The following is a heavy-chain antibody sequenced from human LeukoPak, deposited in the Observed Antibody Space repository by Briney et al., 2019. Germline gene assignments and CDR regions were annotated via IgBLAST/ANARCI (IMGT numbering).Heavy chain of an antibody. D-gene: IGHD3-22*01. Sequence: SETLSLTCAVYGGSFSGYYWSWIRQPPGKGLEWIGEINHSGSTYYNPSFKSRVTISVDRSKNQFSLKLSSVTAADTAVYYCARGSPSDSSGYYYFGDWGQGTLVTVSS. CDR3: ARGSPSDSSGYYYFGD. J-gene: IGHJ4*02. V-gene: IGHV4-34*01. CDR1: GGSFSGYY. CDR2: INHSGST.